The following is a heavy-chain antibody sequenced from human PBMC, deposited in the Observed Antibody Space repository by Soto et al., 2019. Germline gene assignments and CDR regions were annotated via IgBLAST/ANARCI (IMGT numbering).Heavy chain of an antibody. Sequence: EVQLLESGGGLVKPGGSLRLSCATSGFSFSTYPMSWVRQAPGKGLEWVTAISANGRGTSYADSVKGRFTILRDNSKNTPFLQMNSLRADDTAVYFCVKKRSYDRTNYDHFDYWGQGTLVTVSS. CDR2: ISANGRGT. CDR3: VKKRSYDRTNYDHFDY. CDR1: GFSFSTYP. D-gene: IGHD3-22*01. J-gene: IGHJ4*02. V-gene: IGHV3-23*01.